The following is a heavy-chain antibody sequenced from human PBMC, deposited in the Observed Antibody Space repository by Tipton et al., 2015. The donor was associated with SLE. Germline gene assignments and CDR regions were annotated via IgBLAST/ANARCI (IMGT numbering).Heavy chain of an antibody. CDR1: NGSIRGYF. CDR2: IHYSGST. V-gene: IGHV4-59*01. Sequence: TLSLTCTVSNGSIRGYFWSWIRQSPGKGLEWIGYIHYSGSTSYSPSLKSRVTISADTSRNQFSLKLSSVTAADTAVYYCARLGDYKGAYWGQGTLVAVSS. CDR3: ARLGDYKGAY. J-gene: IGHJ4*02. D-gene: IGHD3-16*01.